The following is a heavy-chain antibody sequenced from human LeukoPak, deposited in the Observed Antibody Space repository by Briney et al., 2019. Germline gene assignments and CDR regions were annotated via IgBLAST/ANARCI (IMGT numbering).Heavy chain of an antibody. V-gene: IGHV3-74*01. D-gene: IGHD6-13*01. CDR3: AKDRAYISSWYGCSTP. CDR1: GFTFSTFW. J-gene: IGHJ5*02. Sequence: PGGSLRLSCATSGFTFSTFWMHWVRQAPGKGLVWVSRINHDGSSTNYADSVKGRFTISRDNSMNTLYLQMHSLRAEDTAVYYCAKDRAYISSWYGCSTPWGQGTLVTVSS. CDR2: INHDGSST.